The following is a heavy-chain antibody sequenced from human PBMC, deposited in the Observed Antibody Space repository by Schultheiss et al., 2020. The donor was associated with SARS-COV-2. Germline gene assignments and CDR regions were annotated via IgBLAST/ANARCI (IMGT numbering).Heavy chain of an antibody. D-gene: IGHD3-16*01. CDR1: GFTFSSYG. CDR2: ISYDGSNK. V-gene: IGHV3-30*18. CDR3: AKLPLGRNREYYYYYGMDV. Sequence: GGSLRLSCAASGFTFSSYGMHWVRQAPGKGLEWVAVISYDGSNKYYADSVKGRFTISRDNSKNTLYLQMNSLRAEDTAVYYCAKLPLGRNREYYYYYGMDVWGQGTTVTVPS. J-gene: IGHJ6*02.